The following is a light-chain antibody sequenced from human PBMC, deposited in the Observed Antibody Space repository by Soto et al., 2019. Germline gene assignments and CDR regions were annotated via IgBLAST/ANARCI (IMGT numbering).Light chain of an antibody. J-gene: IGKJ5*01. CDR1: QSVSSSY. CDR3: QQYANSPIT. CDR2: GAS. V-gene: IGKV3-20*01. Sequence: EIVMTQSPATLSVSPGERATLSCRASQSVSSSYLAWYQQKAGQAPRLLIHGASNRATGIPGRFSASGSGTDFTLTISPLEPEDFAVYFCQQYANSPITFWQGTRLEIK.